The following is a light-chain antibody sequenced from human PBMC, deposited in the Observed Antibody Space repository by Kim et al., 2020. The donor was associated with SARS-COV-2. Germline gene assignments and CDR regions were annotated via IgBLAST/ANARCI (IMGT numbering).Light chain of an antibody. CDR3: QTWDNSAVI. Sequence: SVSPGQTASITCSGDKLGNKFASWYQVKPGQSPLLVIYEDNKRPSGIPERISGSNSGNTATLTISGTQAMDEADYYCQTWDNSAVIFGGGTQLTVL. CDR2: EDN. J-gene: IGLJ2*01. V-gene: IGLV3-1*01. CDR1: KLGNKF.